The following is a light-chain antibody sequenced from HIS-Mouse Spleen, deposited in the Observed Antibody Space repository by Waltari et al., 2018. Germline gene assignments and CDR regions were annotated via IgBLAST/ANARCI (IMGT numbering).Light chain of an antibody. CDR2: EDS. CDR3: YSTDSSGNHRV. J-gene: IGLJ2*01. CDR1: ALPKKY. Sequence: SYELTQPPSVPVSPGQTARITCSGDALPKKYAYWYQQKSGLAPVLVIYEDSQRPSGIPERFSGYSSGTMATLTISGAQVEDEADYYCYSTDSSGNHRVFGGGTKLTVL. V-gene: IGLV3-10*01.